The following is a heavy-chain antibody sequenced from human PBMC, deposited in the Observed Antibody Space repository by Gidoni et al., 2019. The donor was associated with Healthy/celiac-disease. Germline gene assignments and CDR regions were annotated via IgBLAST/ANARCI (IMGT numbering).Heavy chain of an antibody. V-gene: IGHV4-4*07. J-gene: IGHJ4*02. D-gene: IGHD3-3*01. CDR3: AREENTYYDQSYYFDY. CDR2: GST. Sequence: GSTNYNPSLKSRVTMSVDTSKNQFSLKLSSVTAADTAVYYCAREENTYYDQSYYFDYWGQGTLVTVSS.